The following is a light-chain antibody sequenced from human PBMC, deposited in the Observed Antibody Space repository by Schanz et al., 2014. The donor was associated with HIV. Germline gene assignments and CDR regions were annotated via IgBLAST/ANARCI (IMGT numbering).Light chain of an antibody. Sequence: QSVLTQPPSVSEAPRQRVTISCSGSSSNIGNNAVNWYQQLPGKAPKLLIYYDDLLPSGVSDRFSGSKSGTSATLGITGLQTGDEADYYCGAWDSSLSVLLFGGGTKLTVL. J-gene: IGLJ2*01. CDR3: GAWDSSLSVLL. V-gene: IGLV1-36*01. CDR1: SSNIGNNA. CDR2: YDD.